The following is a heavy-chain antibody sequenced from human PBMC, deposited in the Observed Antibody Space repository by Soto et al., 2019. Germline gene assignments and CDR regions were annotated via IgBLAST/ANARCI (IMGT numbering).Heavy chain of an antibody. Sequence: VQLVESGGGVVQPGRSLRLSCAASGFTFIDYAMHWVRQAPGKGLEWVAVVSHDGRNTHYADSVKGRFTISRESSKNTVSLEMTSLRAEDTAVYYCAKGGRQWLVTSYLNYWGQGALVTISS. J-gene: IGHJ4*02. CDR1: GFTFIDYA. V-gene: IGHV3-30*18. D-gene: IGHD6-19*01. CDR3: AKGGRQWLVTSYLNY. CDR2: VSHDGRNT.